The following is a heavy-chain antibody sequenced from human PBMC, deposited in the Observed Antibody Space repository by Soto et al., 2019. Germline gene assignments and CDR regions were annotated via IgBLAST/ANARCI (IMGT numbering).Heavy chain of an antibody. Sequence: SETLSLTCTVSGDTITDYYWSWIRQPPGKGLEWIGYIYHSGSTYYNPSLKSRVTISIDTSKTQLSLKLSSVTAADTAVYYCARASRNYFDYWGQGTLVTLSS. V-gene: IGHV4-59*01. J-gene: IGHJ4*02. CDR1: GDTITDYY. CDR3: ARASRNYFDY. CDR2: IYHSGST.